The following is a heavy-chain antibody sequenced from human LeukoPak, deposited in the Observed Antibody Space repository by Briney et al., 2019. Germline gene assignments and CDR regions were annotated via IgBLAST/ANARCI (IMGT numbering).Heavy chain of an antibody. CDR3: ARAGSTTVTPFDY. Sequence: SETLSLTCAVYGGSFSGYYWSWIRQPPGEGLEWIGEINHSGSTNYNPSLKSRVTMSVDTSKNQFSLKLSSVTAADTAVYYCARAGSTTVTPFDYWGQGTLVTVSS. V-gene: IGHV4-34*01. D-gene: IGHD4-17*01. CDR1: GGSFSGYY. CDR2: INHSGST. J-gene: IGHJ4*02.